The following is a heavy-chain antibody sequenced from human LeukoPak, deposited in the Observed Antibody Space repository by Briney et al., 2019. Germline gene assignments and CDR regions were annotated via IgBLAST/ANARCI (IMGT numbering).Heavy chain of an antibody. V-gene: IGHV3-21*01. Sequence: GALRLSCAASGFTFSSYSMNWVRQAPGKGLEWVSSISSSSSYIYYADSVKGRFTISRDNAKNSLYLQMNSLRAEDTAVYYCAREEYTYYYDSSGYQPTYDYWGQGTLVTVSS. CDR1: GFTFSSYS. CDR3: AREEYTYYYDSSGYQPTYDY. D-gene: IGHD3-22*01. CDR2: ISSSSSYI. J-gene: IGHJ4*02.